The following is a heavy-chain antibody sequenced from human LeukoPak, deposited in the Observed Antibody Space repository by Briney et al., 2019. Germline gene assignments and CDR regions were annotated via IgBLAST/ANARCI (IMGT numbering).Heavy chain of an antibody. CDR3: ARGVVVVPAAPDAFDI. D-gene: IGHD2-2*01. CDR2: INSDGSST. CDR1: GFTFSSYW. Sequence: GGSLRLSCAASGFTFSSYWMHWVRQAPGKGLVWVSRINSDGSSTSYADSVKGRFTISRDNAKNTLYLQMNSLRAEDTAVYYCARGVVVVPAAPDAFDIRGQGTMVTVSS. J-gene: IGHJ3*02. V-gene: IGHV3-74*01.